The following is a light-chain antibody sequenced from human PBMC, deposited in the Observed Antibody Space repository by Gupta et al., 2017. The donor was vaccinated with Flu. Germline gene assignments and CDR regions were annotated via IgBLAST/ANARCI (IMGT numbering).Light chain of an antibody. J-gene: IGLJ3*02. V-gene: IGLV2-14*03. CDR1: STDFGVYNF. CDR2: DVT. CDR3: TSYTSSSTVL. Sequence: SFTISCTGSSTDFGVYNFVSCYQQHPGQAPNLLIYDVTNRPSVVSNRFSGSKSGNTASLTISGLQVGDEADYYCTSYTSSSTVLFGGGTRLTV.